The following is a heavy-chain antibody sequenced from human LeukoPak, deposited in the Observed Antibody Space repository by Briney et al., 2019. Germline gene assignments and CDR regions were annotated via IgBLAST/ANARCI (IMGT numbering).Heavy chain of an antibody. D-gene: IGHD3-10*01. J-gene: IGHJ4*02. CDR1: GYTFTYRY. CDR3: ASGASRTGSGLDY. V-gene: IGHV1-45*02. CDR2: ITPFNGNT. Sequence: GASVKVSCKASGYTFTYRYLHWVRQAPGQALEWMGWITPFNGNTNYAQKFQDRVTITRDRSMSTAYMELSSLRSEDTAMYYCASGASRTGSGLDYWGQGTLVTVSS.